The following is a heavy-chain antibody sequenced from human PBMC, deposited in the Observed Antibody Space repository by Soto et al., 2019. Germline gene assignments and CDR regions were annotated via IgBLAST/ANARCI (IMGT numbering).Heavy chain of an antibody. J-gene: IGHJ6*02. V-gene: IGHV1-69*13. CDR3: ARNEAIFGVVVHYYYGMDV. D-gene: IGHD3-3*01. Sequence: GASVKVSCKASGGTFSSYAISWVRQAPGQGLEWMGGIIPIFGTANYAQKFQGRVTITADESTSTAYMEPSSLRSEDTAVYYCARNEAIFGVVVHYYYGMDVWGQGTTVTVSS. CDR1: GGTFSSYA. CDR2: IIPIFGTA.